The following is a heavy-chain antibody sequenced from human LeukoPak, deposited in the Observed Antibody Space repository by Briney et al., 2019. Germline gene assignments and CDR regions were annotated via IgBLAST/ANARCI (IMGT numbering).Heavy chain of an antibody. CDR3: ARGQAVAGPFDY. V-gene: IGHV4-4*07. CDR2: IYTSGST. CDR1: GGSISSYY. Sequence: SETLSLTCTVSGGSISSYYWSWIRQPAGKGLEWIGRIYTSGSTNCNPSLKSRVTISVDKSKNQFSLKLSSVTAADTAVYYCARGQAVAGPFDYWGQGTLVTVSS. D-gene: IGHD6-19*01. J-gene: IGHJ4*02.